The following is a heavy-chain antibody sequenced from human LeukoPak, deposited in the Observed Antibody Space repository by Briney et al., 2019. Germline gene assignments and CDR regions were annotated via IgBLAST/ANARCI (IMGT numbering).Heavy chain of an antibody. CDR3: ARDGGASRDGYNPAFDI. CDR1: GGSISSYY. D-gene: IGHD5-24*01. Sequence: SETLSLTCTVSGGSISSYYWSWIRQPPGKGLEWIGYIYYSGSTNYNPSLKSRVTISVDTSKNQFSLKLGSVTAADTAVYYCARDGGASRDGYNPAFDIWGQGTMVTVSS. V-gene: IGHV4-59*01. J-gene: IGHJ3*02. CDR2: IYYSGST.